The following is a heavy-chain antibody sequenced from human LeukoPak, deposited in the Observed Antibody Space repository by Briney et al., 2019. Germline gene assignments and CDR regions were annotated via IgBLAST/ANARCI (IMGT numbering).Heavy chain of an antibody. J-gene: IGHJ4*02. CDR3: ARSGRGDYDILTGYLVY. V-gene: IGHV1-69*06. D-gene: IGHD3-9*01. CDR1: GGTLSSYA. Sequence: SVKVSCKASGGTLSSYAISWVRQAPGQGLEWMRGIIPIFGTANYAQKFQGRVTITADKSTSTAYMELSSLRSEDTAVYYCARSGRGDYDILTGYLVYWGQGTLVTVSS. CDR2: IIPIFGTA.